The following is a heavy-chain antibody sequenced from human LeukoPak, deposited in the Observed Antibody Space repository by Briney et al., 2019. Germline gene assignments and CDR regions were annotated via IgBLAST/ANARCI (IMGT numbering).Heavy chain of an antibody. J-gene: IGHJ5*02. CDR1: GFTFSSYG. D-gene: IGHD2-2*01. Sequence: PGGSLRLSCAASGFTFSSYGMHWVRQAPGKGLEWVAVIWYDGSNKYYADSVKGRFTISRDNSKNTLYLQMNSLRAEDTAVYYCARADPRLVREDWFDPWGQGTLVTVSS. V-gene: IGHV3-33*01. CDR3: ARADPRLVREDWFDP. CDR2: IWYDGSNK.